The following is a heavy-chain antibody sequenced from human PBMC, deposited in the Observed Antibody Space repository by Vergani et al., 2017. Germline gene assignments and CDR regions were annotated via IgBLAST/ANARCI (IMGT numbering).Heavy chain of an antibody. Sequence: QVQLQESGPGLVKPSETLSLTCTVSGGSISSYYWSWIRQPPGKGLEWIGYIYTSGSTNYNPALKSRVTISVDTSKNQFSLKLSAGTAADTAVYYGARRDRDGDYFDAFDIWGQGTMVTVSS. V-gene: IGHV4-4*09. D-gene: IGHD4-17*01. CDR2: IYTSGST. CDR3: ARRDRDGDYFDAFDI. CDR1: GGSISSYY. J-gene: IGHJ3*02.